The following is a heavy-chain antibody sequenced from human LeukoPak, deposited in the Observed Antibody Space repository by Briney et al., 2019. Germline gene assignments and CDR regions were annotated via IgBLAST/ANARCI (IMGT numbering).Heavy chain of an antibody. D-gene: IGHD6-19*01. V-gene: IGHV3-30*02. Sequence: GGSLRLSCAASGFTFSSYGMHWVRQAPGKGLEWVAFIRYDGSNKYYADSVKGRFTISRDNSKNTLYLQMNSLRAEDTAVYYCATGYSSGWYYFDYWGQGTLVTVSS. CDR1: GFTFSSYG. CDR2: IRYDGSNK. J-gene: IGHJ4*02. CDR3: ATGYSSGWYYFDY.